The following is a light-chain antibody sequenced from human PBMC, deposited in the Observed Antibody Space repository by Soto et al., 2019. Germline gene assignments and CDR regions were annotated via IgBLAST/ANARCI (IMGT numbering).Light chain of an antibody. CDR3: CSYAGAHTF. Sequence: QSALTQPRSVSGSPGQSVTISCTGTSSDIGAYNFVSWYQQHPGKAPKLMIYDVTARPSGVPDRFSGSKSGTTASPTISGLQDEDEADYYCCSYAGAHTFFGGGTKLTVL. CDR1: SSDIGAYNF. V-gene: IGLV2-11*01. J-gene: IGLJ2*01. CDR2: DVT.